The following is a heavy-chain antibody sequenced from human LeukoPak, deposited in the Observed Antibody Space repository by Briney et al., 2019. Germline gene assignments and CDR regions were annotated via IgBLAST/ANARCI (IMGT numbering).Heavy chain of an antibody. CDR1: GYNFISYV. CDR3: ARARRGDISLGY. CDR2: ISTYDGNI. V-gene: IGHV1-18*01. Sequence: ASVNVSCKTSGYNFISYVINCVRQAPGQGLEWMGGISTYDGNIHSAQKFQGRVTLTTDTSTSTVYMELRSLRSDDTAVYYCARARRGDISLGYWGQGTLVTVSS. J-gene: IGHJ4*02. D-gene: IGHD2-21*02.